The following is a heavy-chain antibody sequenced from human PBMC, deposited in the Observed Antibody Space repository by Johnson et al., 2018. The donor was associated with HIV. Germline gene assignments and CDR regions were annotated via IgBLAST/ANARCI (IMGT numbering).Heavy chain of an antibody. CDR1: GFTFDDYA. CDR3: AKDLAFAYCGGDCYSGAFDI. CDR2: ISWNSGSI. Sequence: VQLVESGGGLVQPGRSLRLSCAASGFTFDDYAMHWVRQAPGKGLEWVSGISWNSGSIGYADSVKGRFTISRDNTKNSLYLHMNSLRAEDTALYYCAKDLAFAYCGGDCYSGAFDIWGQGTMVTVSS. D-gene: IGHD2-21*02. V-gene: IGHV3-9*01. J-gene: IGHJ3*02.